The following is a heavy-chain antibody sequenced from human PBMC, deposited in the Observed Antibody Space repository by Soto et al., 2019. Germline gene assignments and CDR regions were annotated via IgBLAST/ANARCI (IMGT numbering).Heavy chain of an antibody. Sequence: SVKVSCKASGGTFSSYAISWVRQAPGQGLEWMGGIIPIFGTANYAQKFQGRVTITADESTSTAYMELSSLRSEDTAVYYCARDLLSHTVPSTRPGYWGQGTLVTVSS. V-gene: IGHV1-69*13. J-gene: IGHJ4*02. CDR2: IIPIFGTA. CDR1: GGTFSSYA. D-gene: IGHD4-17*01. CDR3: ARDLLSHTVPSTRPGY.